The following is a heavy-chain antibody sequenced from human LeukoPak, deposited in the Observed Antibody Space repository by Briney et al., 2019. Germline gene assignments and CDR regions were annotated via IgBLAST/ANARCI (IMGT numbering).Heavy chain of an antibody. CDR2: IYYSGST. Sequence: KPSETLSLTCTVSGGTISSSSYYWGWIRQPPGEGLEWIGSIYYSGSTYYNPSLKSRVTISVDTSKNQFSLKLSSVTAADTAVYYCAIGILGVTYWGQGTLVTVSS. V-gene: IGHV4-39*01. J-gene: IGHJ4*02. CDR3: AIGILGVTY. D-gene: IGHD3-3*01. CDR1: GGTISSSSYY.